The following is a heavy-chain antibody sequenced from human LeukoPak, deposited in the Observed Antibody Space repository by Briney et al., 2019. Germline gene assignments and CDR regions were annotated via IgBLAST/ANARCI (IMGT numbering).Heavy chain of an antibody. CDR2: ISSNGGST. D-gene: IGHD1-1*01. CDR1: GFTFSSYA. Sequence: PGGSLRLSCSASGFTFSSYAMHWVRQAPGKGLEYVSAISSNGGSTYYADSVKGRFTISRDNSKNTLYLQMSSLRAEDTAVYYCAAHGATQLERLDYWGQGTLVTVSS. CDR3: AAHGATQLERLDY. V-gene: IGHV3-64D*09. J-gene: IGHJ4*02.